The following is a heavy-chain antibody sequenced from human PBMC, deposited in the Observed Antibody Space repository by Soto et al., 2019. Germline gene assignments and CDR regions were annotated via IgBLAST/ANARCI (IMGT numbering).Heavy chain of an antibody. Sequence: PTGTLSLTCTVSGASVSSYFWSWMRQPPGKGLEWIGYIYNSGRTNYNPSLKSRVTISLDTSDNDFSLRLTSLTAADTAVYYCARVHSGWSSGHGLDVWGQGTTVTVSS. J-gene: IGHJ6*02. CDR3: ARVHSGWSSGHGLDV. CDR2: IYNSGRT. CDR1: GASVSSYF. D-gene: IGHD6-19*01. V-gene: IGHV4-59*02.